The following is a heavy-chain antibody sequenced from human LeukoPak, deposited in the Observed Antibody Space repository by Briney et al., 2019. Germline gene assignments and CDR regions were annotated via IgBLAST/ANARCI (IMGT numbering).Heavy chain of an antibody. V-gene: IGHV4-39*01. CDR2: AYYSGIT. Sequence: SETLSLTCTVSGDSISSNSYYWGWIRQPPGKGLECIGIAYYSGITYYNPSLKSRVTISVDTSKNQFSLKLSSVTAADTAVYYCARHYHYYGSGSYDDYWGQGTLVTVSS. CDR3: ARHYHYYGSGSYDDY. J-gene: IGHJ4*02. D-gene: IGHD3-10*01. CDR1: GDSISSNSYY.